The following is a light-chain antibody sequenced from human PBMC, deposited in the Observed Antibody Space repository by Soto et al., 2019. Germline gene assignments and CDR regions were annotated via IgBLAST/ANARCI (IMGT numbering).Light chain of an antibody. V-gene: IGLV2-8*01. CDR2: EVS. CDR3: SSYAVTNIFV. J-gene: IGLJ1*01. Sequence: QSVLAQPPSASGSPGQSVTISCTGTSSDVGGYNYVSWYQQHPGKAPKVIIYEVSKWPSGVRDRFSGSKSGSTASLTVSGLQAEDEADYYCSSYAVTNIFVFGTGTKVTVL. CDR1: SSDVGGYNY.